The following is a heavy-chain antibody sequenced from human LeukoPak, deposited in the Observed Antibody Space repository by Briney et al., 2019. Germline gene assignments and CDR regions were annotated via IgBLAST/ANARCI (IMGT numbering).Heavy chain of an antibody. D-gene: IGHD2-15*01. CDR3: ARLAPQSYMDV. CDR2: INHSGST. V-gene: IGHV4-34*01. Sequence: PSETLSLTCAVYGGSFSGYYWSWIRQPPGKGLEWIGEINHSGSTNYNPSLKSRVTISVDTSKNQFSLKLSSVTAADTAVYYCARLAPQSYMDVWGKGTTVTVSS. J-gene: IGHJ6*03. CDR1: GGSFSGYY.